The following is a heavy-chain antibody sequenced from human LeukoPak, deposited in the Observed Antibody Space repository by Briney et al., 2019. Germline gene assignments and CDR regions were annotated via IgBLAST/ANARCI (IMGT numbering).Heavy chain of an antibody. Sequence: GGSLRPSCAASGFTVSESYMSWIRQAPGKGLEWVSYISSSRSYTNYADSVKGRFTISRDNAKNSLYLQMNSLRAEDTAVYYCARGGYDVARPFDYWGQGTLVTVSS. V-gene: IGHV3-11*05. CDR3: ARGGYDVARPFDY. J-gene: IGHJ4*02. D-gene: IGHD5-12*01. CDR1: GFTVSESY. CDR2: ISSSRSYT.